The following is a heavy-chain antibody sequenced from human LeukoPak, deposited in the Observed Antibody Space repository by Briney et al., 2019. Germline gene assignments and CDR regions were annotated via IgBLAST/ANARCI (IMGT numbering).Heavy chain of an antibody. CDR3: ARNQDSSGWYWFDP. CDR2: IFHTGHT. CDR1: GGSISSGDFP. V-gene: IGHV4-30-2*01. J-gene: IGHJ5*02. D-gene: IGHD6-19*01. Sequence: PSQTLSLTCAVSGGSISSGDFPWSWIRQPPGKGLEWIGYIFHTGHTSYNPSLKSRVTISVDTSKNQFPLKLSSVTAADTAVYYCARNQDSSGWYWFDPWGQGTLVTVSS.